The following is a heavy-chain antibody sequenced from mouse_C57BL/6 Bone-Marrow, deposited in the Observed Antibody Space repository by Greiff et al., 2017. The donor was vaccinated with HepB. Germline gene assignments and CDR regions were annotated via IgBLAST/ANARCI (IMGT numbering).Heavy chain of an antibody. CDR1: GFTFSSYG. D-gene: IGHD1-1*01. J-gene: IGHJ1*03. CDR2: ISSGGSYT. CDR3: AMGTVGGRWYFDV. Sequence: EVQRVESGGDLVKPGGSLKLSCAASGFTFSSYGMSWVRQTPDKRLEWVATISSGGSYTYYPDSVKGRFTISRDNAKNTLYLQMSSLKSEDTAMYYCAMGTVGGRWYFDVWGTGTTVTVSS. V-gene: IGHV5-6*01.